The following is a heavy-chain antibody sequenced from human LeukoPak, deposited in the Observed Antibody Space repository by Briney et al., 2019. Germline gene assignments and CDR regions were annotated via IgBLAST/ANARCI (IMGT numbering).Heavy chain of an antibody. CDR3: TRWTDWYFDL. J-gene: IGHJ2*01. CDR2: IKEDGSDK. CDR1: GFTFSNFW. Sequence: GSLRLSCAASGFTFSNFWMSWVRQAPGKGLEWVANIKEDGSDKYYVDSVKGRFTISRDNAQKSLYLQMISLRVDDTAVYYCTRWTDWYFDLWGRGTLVTVSS. V-gene: IGHV3-7*01. D-gene: IGHD3/OR15-3a*01.